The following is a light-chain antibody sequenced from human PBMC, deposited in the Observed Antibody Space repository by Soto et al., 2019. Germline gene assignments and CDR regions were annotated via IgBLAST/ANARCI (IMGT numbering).Light chain of an antibody. CDR2: DVT. V-gene: IGLV2-14*01. CDR3: SSYTSSSTVV. CDR1: SSDVGAYNY. J-gene: IGLJ3*02. Sequence: QSALTQPASVSGSPGQSVTISCSGSSSDVGAYNYVSWYQRHPGKAPKLMIYDVTNRPSGVSNRFSVSKSGNTASLTISGLQAEDEADYFCSSYTSSSTVVFGGGTKLTGL.